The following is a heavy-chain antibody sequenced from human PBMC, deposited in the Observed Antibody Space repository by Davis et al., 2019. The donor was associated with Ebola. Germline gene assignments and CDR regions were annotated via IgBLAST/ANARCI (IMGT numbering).Heavy chain of an antibody. D-gene: IGHD3-3*01. J-gene: IGHJ4*02. Sequence: GESLKISCAASGFTFSSYWMSWVRQAPGKGLEWVANIKQDGSEKYYADSVKGRFTISRDNAKNSLYLQMNSLRAEDTAVYYCAGSGYYFYWGQGTLVTVSS. V-gene: IGHV3-7*03. CDR3: AGSGYYFY. CDR1: GFTFSSYW. CDR2: IKQDGSEK.